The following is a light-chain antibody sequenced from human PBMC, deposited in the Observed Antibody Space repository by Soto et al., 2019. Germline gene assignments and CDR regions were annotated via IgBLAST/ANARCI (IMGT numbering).Light chain of an antibody. V-gene: IGKV3-20*01. CDR3: QEYENTPGT. CDR1: QSVTSNY. J-gene: IGKJ5*01. CDR2: AAS. Sequence: EIVLTHSPGTLSLSPGERATLSCRASQSVTSNYLAWYQQKPGQAPRILIFAASSRATGIPDKFSGSGSGTDFTLDISRLEPEDFAVYYCQEYENTPGTFGRGTRLEIK.